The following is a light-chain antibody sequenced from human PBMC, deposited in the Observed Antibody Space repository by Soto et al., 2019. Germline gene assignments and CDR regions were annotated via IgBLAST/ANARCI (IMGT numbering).Light chain of an antibody. Sequence: DIQMTQSPSFVSASVGDRVTITCRASQGISPWLAWYQQKPGKAPNLLIYAASNLQNGVPSRFSGRGSGTDFTLTISSLQPEEFATYYCQQTNTCPLSFGPGTKVDVK. V-gene: IGKV1-12*01. CDR3: QQTNTCPLS. CDR2: AAS. CDR1: QGISPW. J-gene: IGKJ3*01.